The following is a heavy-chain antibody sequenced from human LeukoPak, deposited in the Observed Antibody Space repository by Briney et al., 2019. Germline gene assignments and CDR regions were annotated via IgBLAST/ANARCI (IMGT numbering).Heavy chain of an antibody. D-gene: IGHD3/OR15-3a*01. CDR2: INQEASEK. J-gene: IGHJ5*02. CDR1: GFKFSRYW. V-gene: IGHV3-7*01. Sequence: PGGSLRLSCAASGFKFSRYWMSWVRQAPGKGLEWVANINQEASEKYCVDSVKGRFTISRDNAKNSLYLQMNTLRVEDTAVYYCARPFSDLVSSDHWGQGILVTVSS. CDR3: ARPFSDLVSSDH.